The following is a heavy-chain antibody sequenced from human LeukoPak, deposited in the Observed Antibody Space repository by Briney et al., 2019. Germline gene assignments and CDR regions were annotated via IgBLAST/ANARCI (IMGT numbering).Heavy chain of an antibody. Sequence: SVKVSCRASGGTFSSYAISRVRQAPGQGLEWMGGIIPIFGTANYAQKFQGRVTITADKSTSTAYMELSSLRSEDTAVYYCASQYSGYGNWFDPWGQGTLVTVSS. CDR1: GGTFSSYA. CDR3: ASQYSGYGNWFDP. CDR2: IIPIFGTA. D-gene: IGHD5-12*01. V-gene: IGHV1-69*06. J-gene: IGHJ5*02.